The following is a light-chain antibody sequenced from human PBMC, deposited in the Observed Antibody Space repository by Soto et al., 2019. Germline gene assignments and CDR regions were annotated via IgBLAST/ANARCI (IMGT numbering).Light chain of an antibody. Sequence: QSVLTQPASVSGSPGQSITISCTGTSSDVGLYNLVSWYQQLPGKAPKLIIYEVNERPSGISDRLSGAKSGNTASLTISGLQDEDGADYYCCSYVGSSILMFGGGTKLTVL. CDR2: EVN. CDR3: CSYVGSSILM. CDR1: SSDVGLYNL. V-gene: IGLV2-23*02. J-gene: IGLJ3*02.